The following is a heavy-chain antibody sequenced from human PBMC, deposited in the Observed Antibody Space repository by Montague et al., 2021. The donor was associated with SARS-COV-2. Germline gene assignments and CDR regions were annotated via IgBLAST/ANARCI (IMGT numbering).Heavy chain of an antibody. Sequence: SETLSLTCAVHGGSFSTYSWNWIRQPPGKGLEWIGEIRHGGSTNYNPSLKSRVTISADTSKNQFSLKLTSVAAADTAVYYCARLGDGVVPSPILGVGPYYSYCYMDVWGKGTTVTVSS. J-gene: IGHJ6*03. CDR3: ARLGDGVVPSPILGVGPYYSYCYMDV. CDR1: GGSFSTYS. V-gene: IGHV4-34*01. CDR2: IRHGGST. D-gene: IGHD3-10*01.